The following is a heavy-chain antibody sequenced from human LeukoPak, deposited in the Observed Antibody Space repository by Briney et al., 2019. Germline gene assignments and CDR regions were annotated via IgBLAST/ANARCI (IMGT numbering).Heavy chain of an antibody. Sequence: GGSLRLSCAASGFTFSSYSMNWVRQAPGKGLEWVSYISSSSSTIYYADSVKGRFTISRDNAKNSMYLQMNSLRDEDTAVYYCAREKSRGYDYVNWFDPWGQGTLVTVSS. CDR1: GFTFSSYS. V-gene: IGHV3-48*02. CDR3: AREKSRGYDYVNWFDP. CDR2: ISSSSSTI. D-gene: IGHD5-12*01. J-gene: IGHJ5*02.